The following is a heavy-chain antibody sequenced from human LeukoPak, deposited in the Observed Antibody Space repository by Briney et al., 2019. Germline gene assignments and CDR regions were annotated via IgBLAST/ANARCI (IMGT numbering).Heavy chain of an antibody. J-gene: IGHJ4*02. D-gene: IGHD3-22*01. CDR2: IYHSGST. CDR3: ARDYSYYDSSGPGY. CDR1: GGSISSGGYY. V-gene: IGHV4-30-2*01. Sequence: SQTLSLTCTVSGGSISSGGYYWSWIRQPPGKGLEWIGYIYHSGSTYYSPSLKSRVTISVDRSKNQFSLKLSSVTAADTAVYYCARDYSYYDSSGPGYWGQGTLVTVSS.